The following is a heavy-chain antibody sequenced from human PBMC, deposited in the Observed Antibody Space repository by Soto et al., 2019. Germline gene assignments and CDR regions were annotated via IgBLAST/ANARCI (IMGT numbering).Heavy chain of an antibody. CDR2: SNSEGSFT. Sequence: EVQLVESGAGLVQPGGSLRLSCVASGFTLSSYWMHWVREAPGKGLVWVARSNSEGSFTSYTDSVKGRFTISRDNAKNTLYLQMNRLRAEDTAVYYCARDGSYHDYWGQGTLVTVSS. CDR3: ARDGSYHDY. V-gene: IGHV3-74*01. J-gene: IGHJ4*02. D-gene: IGHD1-26*01. CDR1: GFTLSSYW.